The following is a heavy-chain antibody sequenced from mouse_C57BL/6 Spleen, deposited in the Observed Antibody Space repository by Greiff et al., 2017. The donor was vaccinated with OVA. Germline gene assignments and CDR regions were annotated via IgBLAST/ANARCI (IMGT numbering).Heavy chain of an antibody. D-gene: IGHD1-1*01. CDR2: IYPRDGST. J-gene: IGHJ1*03. CDR3: APHYYGSSPYWYFDV. CDR1: GYTFTDHT. V-gene: IGHV1-78*01. Sequence: QVQLQQSDAELVKPGASVKISCKVSGYTFTDHTIHWMKQRPEQGLEWIGYIYPRDGSTKYNEKFKGKATLTADKSSSTAYMQINSLTSADSAVYFSAPHYYGSSPYWYFDVWGTGTTVTVSS.